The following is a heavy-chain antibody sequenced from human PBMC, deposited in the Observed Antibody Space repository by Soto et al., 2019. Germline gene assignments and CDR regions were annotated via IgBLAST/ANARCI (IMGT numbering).Heavy chain of an antibody. CDR3: ATIFGVANWFDP. Sequence: QVQLVQSGAEVKKPGASVKVSCQVSGYTLTELSMHWVRQAPGKGLEWMGGFDPEDSETIYAQKFQGRVTMTEDTSTDTAYMELSSLRSDDTAVYYCATIFGVANWFDPWGQGTLVTVSS. CDR2: FDPEDSET. V-gene: IGHV1-24*01. D-gene: IGHD3-3*01. J-gene: IGHJ5*02. CDR1: GYTLTELS.